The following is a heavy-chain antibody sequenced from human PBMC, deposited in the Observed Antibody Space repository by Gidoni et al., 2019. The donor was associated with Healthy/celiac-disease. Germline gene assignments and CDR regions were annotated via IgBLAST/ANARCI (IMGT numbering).Heavy chain of an antibody. CDR1: GGTFSSYA. Sequence: QVQLVQSGAEVKKPGSSVKVSCKASGGTFSSYAISWVRQAPGQGLEWMGGIIPIFGTTNYAQKFQGRVTITADESTSTAYMELSSLRSEDTAGYYCATVSSSGSKGAFDIWGQGTMVTVSS. CDR2: IIPIFGTT. J-gene: IGHJ3*02. V-gene: IGHV1-69*01. D-gene: IGHD1-26*01. CDR3: ATVSSSGSKGAFDI.